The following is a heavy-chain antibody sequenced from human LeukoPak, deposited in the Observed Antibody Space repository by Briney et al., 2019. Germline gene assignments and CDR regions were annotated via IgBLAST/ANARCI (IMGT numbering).Heavy chain of an antibody. CDR2: IKSKTDGGTT. CDR1: GFTFSNAW. V-gene: IGHV3-15*01. D-gene: IGHD3-16*01. J-gene: IGHJ4*02. CDR3: TTDFGGRLPDY. Sequence: GGSLRLSCAASGFTFSNAWMSWVRQAPGKGLEWVGRIKSKTDGGTTDYAAPVKGRFTISRDDSKSTLYLQMNSLKTEDTAVYYCTTDFGGRLPDYWGQGTLVTVSS.